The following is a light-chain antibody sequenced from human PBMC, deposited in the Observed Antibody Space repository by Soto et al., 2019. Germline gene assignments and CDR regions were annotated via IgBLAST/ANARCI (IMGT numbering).Light chain of an antibody. CDR1: STNIGGNS. J-gene: IGLJ1*01. CDR2: DDN. Sequence: QSFLTQPPSVSAAPGQKVTIACCGSSTNIGGNSVSWYQQLPGTAPILLIYDDNKRPSGIPDRFSGSKSGTTATLGITGFQTGDEADYYCGSWDSSMSAYVFGTGTKVTVL. CDR3: GSWDSSMSAYV. V-gene: IGLV1-51*01.